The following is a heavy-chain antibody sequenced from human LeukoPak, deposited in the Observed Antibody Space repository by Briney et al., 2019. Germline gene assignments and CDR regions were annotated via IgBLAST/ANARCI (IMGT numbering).Heavy chain of an antibody. CDR1: GFTFSSYG. J-gene: IGHJ4*02. V-gene: IGHV3-30*02. D-gene: IGHD3-10*01. CDR3: AKSVTTMVRGYFDY. CDR2: IRYDGSNK. Sequence: GGSLRLSCAASGFTFSSYGMHLVRQAPGKGLEWVAFIRYDGSNKYYADSVKGRFTISRDNSKNTLYLQMNSLRAEDTAVYYCAKSVTTMVRGYFDYWGQGTLVTVSS.